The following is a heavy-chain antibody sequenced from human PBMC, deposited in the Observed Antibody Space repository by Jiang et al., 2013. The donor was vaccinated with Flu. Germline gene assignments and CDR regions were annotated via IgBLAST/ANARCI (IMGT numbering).Heavy chain of an antibody. D-gene: IGHD6-13*01. Sequence: GLVKPSETLSLTCTVSGGSISSYYWSWIRQPPGKGLEWIGYIYYSGNTNYNPSLKSRVTISVDTSKNQFSLKLSSVTAADTAVYYCAREIAAAGRQAFDIWGQGTMVTVSS. CDR3: AREIAAAGRQAFDI. J-gene: IGHJ3*02. CDR1: GGSISSYY. V-gene: IGHV4-59*01. CDR2: IYYSGNT.